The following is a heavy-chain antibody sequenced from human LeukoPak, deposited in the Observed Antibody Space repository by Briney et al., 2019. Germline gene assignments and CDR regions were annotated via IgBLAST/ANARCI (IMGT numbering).Heavy chain of an antibody. J-gene: IGHJ3*02. CDR2: ISGSGGST. CDR1: GFTFSSYA. Sequence: PGGSLRLSCAASGFTFSSYAMSWVRQAPGKGLEWVSAISGSGGSTYYADSVKGRFTISRDNSKNTLYLQMNSLRAEDTAVYYCAKDLPGSGWLQWGAFDIWGQGTMVTVSS. V-gene: IGHV3-23*01. D-gene: IGHD3-3*01. CDR3: AKDLPGSGWLQWGAFDI.